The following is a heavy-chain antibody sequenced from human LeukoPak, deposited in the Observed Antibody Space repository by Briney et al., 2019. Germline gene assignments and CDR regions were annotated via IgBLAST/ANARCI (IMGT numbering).Heavy chain of an antibody. D-gene: IGHD2-2*01. CDR1: GCTFSSYA. CDR3: ARWSQLLPLDP. CDR2: ISYDGSNK. J-gene: IGHJ5*02. V-gene: IGHV3-30*04. Sequence: GGSLRLSCAAAGCTFSSYAMHWVRQAPGKGLEWVAVISYDGSNKYYADSVKGRFTISRDNSKNTPYLQVNSLRAEDTAVYYCARWSQLLPLDPWGQGTLVTVSS.